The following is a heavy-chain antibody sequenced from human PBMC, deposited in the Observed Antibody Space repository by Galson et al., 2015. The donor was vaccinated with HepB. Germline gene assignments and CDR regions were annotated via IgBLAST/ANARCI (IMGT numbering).Heavy chain of an antibody. V-gene: IGHV3-48*01. Sequence: SLRLSCAASGFTFSSYSMNWVRQAPGKGLEWVSYISSTSNTIYYADSVKGRFTISRDNAKNSLYLQMNSLRAADTAVYHCARRHYYDSSGYYSWGFDYWGQGTLVTVSS. D-gene: IGHD3-22*01. CDR2: ISSTSNTI. J-gene: IGHJ4*02. CDR1: GFTFSSYS. CDR3: ARRHYYDSSGYYSWGFDY.